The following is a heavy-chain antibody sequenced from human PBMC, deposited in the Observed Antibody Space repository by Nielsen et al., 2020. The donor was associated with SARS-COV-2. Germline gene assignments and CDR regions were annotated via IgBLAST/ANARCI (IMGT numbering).Heavy chain of an antibody. V-gene: IGHV3-30*18. CDR1: GFTFSSYG. J-gene: IGHJ6*04. CDR2: ISYDGSNK. Sequence: GESLKISCAASGFTFSSYGMHWVRQAPGKGLEWVAVISYDGSNKYYADSVKGRFTISRDNSKNTLYLQMNSLRAEDTAVYYCAKDQDYYYGMDVWGKGTTVTVSS. CDR3: AKDQDYYYGMDV.